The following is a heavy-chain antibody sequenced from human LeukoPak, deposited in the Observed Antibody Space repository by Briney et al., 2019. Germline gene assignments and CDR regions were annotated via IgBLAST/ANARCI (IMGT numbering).Heavy chain of an antibody. J-gene: IGHJ5*02. CDR3: ARVPIAARPGTTFDP. Sequence: ASVKVSCKTSGYTFSGYYIHWVRQAPGQGLEWMGWINPNNGGTNYAQKFQGRVIMTRDTSISTAYMELSRLRSDDTAVYYCARVPIAARPGTTFDPWGQGTLVTVSS. D-gene: IGHD6-6*01. V-gene: IGHV1-2*02. CDR1: GYTFSGYY. CDR2: INPNNGGT.